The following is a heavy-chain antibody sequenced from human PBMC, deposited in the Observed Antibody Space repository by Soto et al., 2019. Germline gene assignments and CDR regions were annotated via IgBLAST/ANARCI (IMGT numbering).Heavy chain of an antibody. J-gene: IGHJ4*02. Sequence: QVQLVVSGGGLVQPGVSLRLSCAAPGFTFRAYYVSWVRQAPGKGMEWISSGSGSETYTKYADSVKGRFTVSRDNARNLVYLEMDSLTAEDTATYYCARKTTVTNSDEYWGRGTMVTLSS. V-gene: IGHV3-11*05. CDR2: GSGSETYT. CDR1: GFTFRAYY. CDR3: ARKTTVTNSDEY. D-gene: IGHD4-17*01.